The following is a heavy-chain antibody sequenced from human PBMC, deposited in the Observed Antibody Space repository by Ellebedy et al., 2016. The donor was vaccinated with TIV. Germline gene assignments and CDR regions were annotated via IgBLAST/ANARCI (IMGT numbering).Heavy chain of an antibody. V-gene: IGHV4-31*03. J-gene: IGHJ6*02. D-gene: IGHD3-9*01. CDR1: GGSISSGGYY. CDR2: IYYSGST. Sequence: LRLSCTASGGSISSGGYYWSWIRQLPGKGLEGIGYIYYSGSTYSNPSLGSRVTISVDTSKNRFSLKMTSVTAADTAGYYCAREMGYDNLTGNYGMDVWGQGTTVTVSS. CDR3: AREMGYDNLTGNYGMDV.